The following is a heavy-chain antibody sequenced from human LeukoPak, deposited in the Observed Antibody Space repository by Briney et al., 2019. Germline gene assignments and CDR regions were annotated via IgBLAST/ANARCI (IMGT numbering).Heavy chain of an antibody. Sequence: GGSLRLSCAASGLTFSSYSMNWVRQAPGKGPEWISYISSSGGTTTYADSVKGRFTISRDNAKNSLYLQMNSLRADDTAVYYCARSNYYTVDVWGRGTAVTVSS. CDR2: ISSSGGTT. J-gene: IGHJ6*02. CDR3: ARSNYYTVDV. CDR1: GLTFSSYS. V-gene: IGHV3-48*01.